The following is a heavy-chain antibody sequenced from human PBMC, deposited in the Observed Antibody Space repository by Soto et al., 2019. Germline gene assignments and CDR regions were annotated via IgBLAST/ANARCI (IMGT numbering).Heavy chain of an antibody. Sequence: CLPCTVAGGSSGSGGYYWSWIRQHPGKGLEWIGYIYYSGSTYYNPSLKSRVTISVDTSKNQFSLKLSSVTAADTAVYYCARGYDSSGYCFWFGPRGQGTLVTVSS. CDR3: ARGYDSSGYCFWFGP. D-gene: IGHD3-22*01. V-gene: IGHV4-31*03. CDR2: IYYSGST. J-gene: IGHJ5*02. CDR1: GGSSGSGGYY.